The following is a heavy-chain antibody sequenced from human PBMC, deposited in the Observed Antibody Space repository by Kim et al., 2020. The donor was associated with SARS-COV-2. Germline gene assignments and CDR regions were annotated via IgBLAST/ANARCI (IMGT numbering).Heavy chain of an antibody. Sequence: GGSLRLSCAASGFTFSSYAMSWVRQAPRKGLEWVSAISGSGGSTYYADSVKGRFTISRDNSKNTLYLQMNSLRAEDTAVYYCAKASGYYGSGSPDYWGQGTLVTVSS. CDR3: AKASGYYGSGSPDY. V-gene: IGHV3-23*01. CDR2: ISGSGGST. CDR1: GFTFSSYA. J-gene: IGHJ4*02. D-gene: IGHD3-10*01.